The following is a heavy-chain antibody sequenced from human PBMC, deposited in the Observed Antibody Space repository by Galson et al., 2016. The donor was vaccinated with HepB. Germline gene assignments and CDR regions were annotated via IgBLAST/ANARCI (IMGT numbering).Heavy chain of an antibody. CDR3: ARFSGSGWGSFDY. D-gene: IGHD6-19*01. CDR1: GYSFTNYW. J-gene: IGHJ4*02. V-gene: IGHV5-51*01. CDR2: IHPDDSDT. Sequence: QSGAEVKKPGESLKISCKGSGYSFTNYWIGWVRQMPGKGLEWMGMIHPDDSDTKYSPSFQGQVTMSADKSISTAYLQWSILKASDTAMYYCARFSGSGWGSFDYWGQGTLVTVSS.